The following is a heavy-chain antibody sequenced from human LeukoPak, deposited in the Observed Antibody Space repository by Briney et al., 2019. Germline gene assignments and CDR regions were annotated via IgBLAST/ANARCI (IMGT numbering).Heavy chain of an antibody. V-gene: IGHV1-2*02. CDR3: ARGPTLGLDI. J-gene: IGHJ3*02. CDR1: GYTFTAYY. Sequence: GASVKVSCRASGYTFTAYYIHWVRQAPGQGLEWMGWINPNSGDTTLPQRFQGRVTMTRDTSIITAYMELSSLTSDDTGTYYCARGPTLGLDIWGQGTMVTVSS. CDR2: INPNSGDT.